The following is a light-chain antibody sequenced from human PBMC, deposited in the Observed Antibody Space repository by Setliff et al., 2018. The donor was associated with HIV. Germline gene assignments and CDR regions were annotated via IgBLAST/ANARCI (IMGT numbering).Light chain of an antibody. CDR1: SSDVGGYDY. CDR2: EVS. J-gene: IGLJ1*01. V-gene: IGLV2-14*01. CDR3: SSYTSSFTRV. Sequence: VLTQPASVSGSPGQSITISCTGTSSDVGGYDYVSWYQQHPGKAPKLMIYEVSNRPSGVSNRFSGSKSGNTASLTISGLQAEDEADYYCSSYTSSFTRVFGTGTKVTVL.